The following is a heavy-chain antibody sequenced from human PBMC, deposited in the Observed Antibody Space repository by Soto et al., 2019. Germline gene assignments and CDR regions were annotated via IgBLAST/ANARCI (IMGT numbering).Heavy chain of an antibody. CDR2: ISWNSCSI. Sequence: EVQLVESGGGLVQPGRSLRLSCAASGFTFDDYAMHWVRQAPGKGLEWVYGISWNSCSIGYADSVKGRFTISRDNAKNSLYLQMTSLRAEDTALYYCAKDGAGYCSGGSGYTYYFDYWGQGTLVTVAS. J-gene: IGHJ4*02. V-gene: IGHV3-9*01. CDR1: GFTFDDYA. D-gene: IGHD2-15*01. CDR3: AKDGAGYCSGGSGYTYYFDY.